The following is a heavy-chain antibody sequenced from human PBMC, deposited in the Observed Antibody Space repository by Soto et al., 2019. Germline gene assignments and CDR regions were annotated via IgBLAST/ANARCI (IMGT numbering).Heavy chain of an antibody. CDR1: GFTFSSYS. V-gene: IGHV3-21*01. CDR3: ARDWGYSRSWPTHGMDV. D-gene: IGHD6-13*01. J-gene: IGHJ6*02. Sequence: EVQLVESGGGLVKPGGSLRLSCAASGFTFSSYSMNWVRQAPGKGLEWVSSISSSSSYIYYADSVKGRFTISRDNAKNSLYLQMNSLRAEDTAVYYCARDWGYSRSWPTHGMDVWGQGTTVTVSS. CDR2: ISSSSSYI.